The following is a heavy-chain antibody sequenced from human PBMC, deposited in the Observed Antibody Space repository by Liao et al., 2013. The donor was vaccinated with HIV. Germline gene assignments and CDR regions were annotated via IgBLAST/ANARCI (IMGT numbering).Heavy chain of an antibody. J-gene: IGHJ3*02. CDR2: FYYSGTT. Sequence: QLQLQESGPGLVKPSETLSLTCTVSAGSISSSSYYWGWIRQPPGKGLEWIGTFYYSGTTYYNPSLKSRVTISVDTSKNQFSLKLSSVTAADTAIYFCARGRDVFDIWGQGTMVTVSS. CDR1: AGSISSSSYY. CDR3: ARGRDVFDI. V-gene: IGHV4-39*07.